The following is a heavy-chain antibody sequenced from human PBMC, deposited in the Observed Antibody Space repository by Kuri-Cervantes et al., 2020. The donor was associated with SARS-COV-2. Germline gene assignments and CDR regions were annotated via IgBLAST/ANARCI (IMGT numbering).Heavy chain of an antibody. D-gene: IGHD3-3*01. Sequence: SEILSLTCAVYGGSFSGYYWSWIRQPPGKGLEWIGEINHSGSTYYNPSLKSRVTISVDTSKNQFSLKLSSVTAADTAVYYCARRPVLEWLLADYFDYWGQGTLVTVSS. CDR2: INHSGST. V-gene: IGHV4-34*01. CDR3: ARRPVLEWLLADYFDY. J-gene: IGHJ4*02. CDR1: GGSFSGYY.